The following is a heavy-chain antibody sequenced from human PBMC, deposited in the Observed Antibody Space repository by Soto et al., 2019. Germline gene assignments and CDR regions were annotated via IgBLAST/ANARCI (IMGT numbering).Heavy chain of an antibody. V-gene: IGHV4-59*08. D-gene: IGHD3-10*01. Sequence: PSETLSLTCTVSGDSISGFYWSWIRLPPGKGLEWIGYIHYSGNTNYNPSLKSRVTISVVRSKDQFSLKLTSVTAADTAVYYCGRHAGNNYYYYMDVWGKGTMVTVSS. J-gene: IGHJ6*03. CDR2: IHYSGNT. CDR1: GDSISGFY. CDR3: GRHAGNNYYYYMDV.